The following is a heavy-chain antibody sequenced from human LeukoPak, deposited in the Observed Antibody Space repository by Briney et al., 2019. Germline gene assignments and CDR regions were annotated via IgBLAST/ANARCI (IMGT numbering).Heavy chain of an antibody. J-gene: IGHJ4*02. CDR3: ATSNDAKIAPFDH. V-gene: IGHV4-4*09. Sequence: SETLSLTCTVSGVSMSAYQWSWVRPSPEKGLEWIGCISTKGETSYNPSLKSRVTTSVDTSKSQFSLRLTSVTAADTAVYYCATSNDAKIAPFDHWGQGAPVTVSS. CDR1: GVSMSAYQ. D-gene: IGHD2-21*01. CDR2: ISTKGET.